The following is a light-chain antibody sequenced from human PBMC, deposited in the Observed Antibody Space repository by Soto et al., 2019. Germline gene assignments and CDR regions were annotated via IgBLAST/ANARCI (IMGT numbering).Light chain of an antibody. CDR3: QQSYGTPWT. CDR1: QSISSY. J-gene: IGKJ1*01. V-gene: IGKV1-39*01. CDR2: AAS. Sequence: DIQMTQSPSSLSASVGDRVTITGRASQSISSYLNWYQQKPGKAPKLLIYAASSLQSGVPSRFSGSGSGTDFTLTIRSLQPEDFATYYCQQSYGTPWTFGQGTKVDI.